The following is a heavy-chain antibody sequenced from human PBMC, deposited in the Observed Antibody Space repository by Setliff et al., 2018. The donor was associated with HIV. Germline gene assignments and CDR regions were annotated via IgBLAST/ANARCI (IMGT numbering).Heavy chain of an antibody. CDR2: INSGGSNT. Sequence: GESLKISCAASGFTFNSYWMHWVRQAPGKGLVWVSRINSGGSNTNYADSVKGRFTISRDNAKNTLYLQMNGLRAEDTAVYYCARPSLGYDYWGQGALVTVSS. J-gene: IGHJ4*02. CDR3: ARPSLGYDY. D-gene: IGHD3-16*01. CDR1: GFTFNSYW. V-gene: IGHV3-74*01.